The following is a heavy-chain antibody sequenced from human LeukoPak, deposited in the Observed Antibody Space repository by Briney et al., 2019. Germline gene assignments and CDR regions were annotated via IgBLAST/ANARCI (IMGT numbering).Heavy chain of an antibody. Sequence: SETLSLTCAVYGGSFSGSYWTWIRQPPGKGLEWIGEINHSGSTNYNPSLKSRVTISPDTSKNQFSLKLSSVTAADTAVYYCAGSGYYSDTSGYYLRWGQGTLVTVSS. CDR1: GGSFSGSY. D-gene: IGHD3-22*01. J-gene: IGHJ4*02. CDR2: INHSGST. CDR3: AGSGYYSDTSGYYLR. V-gene: IGHV4-34*01.